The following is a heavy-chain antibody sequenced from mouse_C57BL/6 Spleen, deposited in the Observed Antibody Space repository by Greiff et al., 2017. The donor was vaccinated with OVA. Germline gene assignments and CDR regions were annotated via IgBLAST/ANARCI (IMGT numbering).Heavy chain of an antibody. J-gene: IGHJ3*01. D-gene: IGHD1-1*02. CDR2: IDPETGGT. Sequence: QVQLKQSGAELVRPGASVTLSCKASGYTFTDYEMHWVKQTPVHGLEWIGAIDPETGGTAYNQKFKGKAILTADKSSSTAYMELRSLTSEDSAVYYCTRGGGNPSWFAYSGQGTLVTVSA. V-gene: IGHV1-15*01. CDR3: TRGGGNPSWFAY. CDR1: GYTFTDYE.